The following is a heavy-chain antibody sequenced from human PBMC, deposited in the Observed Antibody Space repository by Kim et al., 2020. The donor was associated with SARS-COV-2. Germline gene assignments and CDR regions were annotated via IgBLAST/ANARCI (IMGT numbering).Heavy chain of an antibody. CDR3: ARSRISVTPKGYYGLDV. J-gene: IGHJ6*02. CDR2: INGGDGNR. CDR1: GYNFIHYA. V-gene: IGHV1-3*01. D-gene: IGHD2-15*01. Sequence: ASVKVSCKTSGYNFIHYAIQGVRQAPGHRPEWVGWINGGDGNRLYSQKFRDRVTITRVTSADTAYMELTSLGSEDTAIYYCARSRISVTPKGYYGLDVWG.